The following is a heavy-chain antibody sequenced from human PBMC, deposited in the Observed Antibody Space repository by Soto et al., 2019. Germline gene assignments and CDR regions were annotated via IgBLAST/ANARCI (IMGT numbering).Heavy chain of an antibody. CDR3: ARVEFPKTSGWIQLWPHRYYFDY. D-gene: IGHD5-18*01. V-gene: IGHV1-18*04. J-gene: IGHJ4*02. Sequence: GGSVKGSCKASGYNFTSYGISWVRQAPGQGLEWMVWISAYNGNTNYAQKLQGRVTMTTDTSTSTAYMELRTLRSDDTAVYYCARVEFPKTSGWIQLWPHRYYFDYWGQGTLVTVHS. CDR2: ISAYNGNT. CDR1: GYNFTSYG.